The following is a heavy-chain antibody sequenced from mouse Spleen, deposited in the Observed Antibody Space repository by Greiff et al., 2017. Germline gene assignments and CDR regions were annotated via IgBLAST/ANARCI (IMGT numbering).Heavy chain of an antibody. CDR1: GYTFTSYT. CDR2: INPSSGYT. J-gene: IGHJ2*01. Sequence: VKLQESGAELARPGASVKMSCKASGYTFTSYTMHWVKQRPGQGLEWIGYINPSSGYTNYNQKFKDKATLTADKSSSTAYIQLSSLTSEDSAVYYCARTRAGNDYWGQGTTLTVSS. D-gene: IGHD3-3*01. CDR3: ARTRAGNDY. V-gene: IGHV1-4*01.